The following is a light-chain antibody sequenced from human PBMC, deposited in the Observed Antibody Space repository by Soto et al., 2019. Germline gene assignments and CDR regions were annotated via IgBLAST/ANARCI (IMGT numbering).Light chain of an antibody. J-gene: IGLJ2*01. CDR3: SSYTSSSTLDI. CDR2: EVS. CDR1: SSDVGGYKY. V-gene: IGLV2-14*01. Sequence: QSVRTQPASVSGSPGQSITISCTGTSSDVGGYKYVSWYQQYPGKAPKLIIYEVSNRPSGVANRFSGSKSGNTASLTISGLQAEDEADYYCSSYTSSSTLDIFGGGTKVTV.